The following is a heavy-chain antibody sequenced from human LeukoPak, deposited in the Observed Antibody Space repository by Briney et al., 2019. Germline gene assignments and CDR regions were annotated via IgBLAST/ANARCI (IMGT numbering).Heavy chain of an antibody. CDR1: GGSFSGYY. CDR3: AGKGARQLVPRWFDP. Sequence: PSETLSLTCAVYGGSFSGYYWSWIRQPPGKGLEWIGEINHSGSTNYNPSLKSRVTISVDTSKNQFSLKLSSVTAADTAVYYCAGKGARQLVPRWFDPWGQGTLVTVSS. V-gene: IGHV4-34*01. CDR2: INHSGST. D-gene: IGHD6-13*01. J-gene: IGHJ5*02.